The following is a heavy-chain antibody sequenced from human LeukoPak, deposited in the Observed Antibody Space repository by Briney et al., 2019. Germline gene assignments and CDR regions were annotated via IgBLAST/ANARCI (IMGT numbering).Heavy chain of an antibody. D-gene: IGHD6-6*01. CDR3: ARAARIAARRSRNWFDP. CDR1: GGSISSDSYY. V-gene: IGHV4-39*07. CDR2: IYYSGST. J-gene: IGHJ5*02. Sequence: SETLSLTCTVSGGSISSDSYYWGWIRQPPGKGLEWIGSIYYSGSTYYSPSLKSRVTISVDTSKNQFSLKLSSVTAADTAVYYCARAARIAARRSRNWFDPWGQGTLVTVSS.